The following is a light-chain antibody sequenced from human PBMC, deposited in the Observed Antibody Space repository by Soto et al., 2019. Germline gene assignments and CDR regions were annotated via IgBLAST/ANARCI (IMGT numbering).Light chain of an antibody. CDR1: QDIRDF. V-gene: IGKV1-33*01. CDR3: QVCDNLFVT. CDR2: DAS. Sequence: IQVTQSPSSLSASVGDRVTITCQASQDIRDFLNWHQQKPGKAPKLLIYDASTLETGVPSRFRGSGSGTNFTFTISSLQPEDFATYYCQVCDNLFVTFGGGTRVDIK. J-gene: IGKJ4*01.